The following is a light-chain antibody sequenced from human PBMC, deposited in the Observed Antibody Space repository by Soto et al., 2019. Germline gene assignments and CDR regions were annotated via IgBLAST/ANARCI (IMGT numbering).Light chain of an antibody. CDR3: QQYNSYSPT. CDR2: DAS. J-gene: IGKJ1*01. V-gene: IGKV1-5*01. Sequence: IQMTQSPSSLSASVGDRVTITCRASQDIGNALGWYQQKPGQAPKLLIYDASSLESGVPSRFSGSGSGTEFTLTISSLQPDDFATYYCQQYNSYSPTFGQGTKVDIK. CDR1: QDIGNA.